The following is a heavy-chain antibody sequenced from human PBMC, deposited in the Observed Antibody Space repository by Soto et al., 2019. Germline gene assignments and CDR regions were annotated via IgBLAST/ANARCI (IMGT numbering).Heavy chain of an antibody. J-gene: IGHJ5*02. Sequence: SPSLTCTVSGGSISSGGYYWSWIRQHPGKGLEWIGYIYYSGSTYYKPSLKSRVTISVDTSKNQFSLKLNSVTAADTAVYYCARVSIVVLVAATRFDPWGQGTLVTVSS. D-gene: IGHD2-15*01. CDR2: IYYSGST. CDR3: ARVSIVVLVAATRFDP. CDR1: GGSISSGGYY. V-gene: IGHV4-31*03.